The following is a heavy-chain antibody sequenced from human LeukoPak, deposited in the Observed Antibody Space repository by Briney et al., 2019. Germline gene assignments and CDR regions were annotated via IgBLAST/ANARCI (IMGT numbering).Heavy chain of an antibody. CDR2: IYYSGST. CDR3: ASMTNATTVTTPVDY. V-gene: IGHV4-39*07. Sequence: SETLSLTCTVSGGSISSSSYYWGWIRQPPGKGLEWIGSIYYSGSTYYNPSLKSRVTISVDTSRNQFSLKLSSVTAADTAVYYCASMTNATTVTTPVDYWGQGTLVTVSS. D-gene: IGHD4-17*01. CDR1: GGSISSSSYY. J-gene: IGHJ4*02.